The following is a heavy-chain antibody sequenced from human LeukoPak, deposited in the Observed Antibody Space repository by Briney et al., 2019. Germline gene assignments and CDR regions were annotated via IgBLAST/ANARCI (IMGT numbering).Heavy chain of an antibody. V-gene: IGHV3-30*02. D-gene: IGHD1-26*01. CDR2: IRYDGSNK. CDR3: ARENFGPNTFDF. CDR1: GFTFSSYR. J-gene: IGHJ3*01. Sequence: GGSLRLSCAASGFTFSSYRMHWVRQAPGKGLEWVAFIRYDGSNKYYADSVKGRFTISRDNSKNTLYLQMNSLRVEDTAVYYCARENFGPNTFDFWGLGTMVTVSS.